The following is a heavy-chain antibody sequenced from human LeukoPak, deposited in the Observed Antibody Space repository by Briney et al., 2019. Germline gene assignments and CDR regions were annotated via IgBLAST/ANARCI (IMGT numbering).Heavy chain of an antibody. CDR2: IKGSSSYI. Sequence: PGGSLRLSCAASGFTFSVYDMNWVRQAPGKGLERVSSIKGSSSYIAYADSVKGRFTISRDNARNSLYLHMNSLRAEDTAVYYCVRDISAWGNFDFWGQGTLVTVSS. CDR3: VRDISAWGNFDF. J-gene: IGHJ4*02. V-gene: IGHV3-21*01. CDR1: GFTFSVYD. D-gene: IGHD6-19*01.